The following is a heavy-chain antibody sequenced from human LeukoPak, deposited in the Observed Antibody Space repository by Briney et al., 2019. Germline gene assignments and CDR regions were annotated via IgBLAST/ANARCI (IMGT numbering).Heavy chain of an antibody. CDR2: VNRDGSET. CDR3: AKDRWELLGSRLDY. Sequence: GGSLRLSCAASGFALSSHWMTWVRQVPGRGPEWVANVNRDGSETYYLDSVRGRFTISKDNAKNSLYLQMNSLRAEDTAVYYCAKDRWELLGSRLDYWGQGTLVTVSS. CDR1: GFALSSHW. V-gene: IGHV3-7*03. J-gene: IGHJ4*02. D-gene: IGHD1-26*01.